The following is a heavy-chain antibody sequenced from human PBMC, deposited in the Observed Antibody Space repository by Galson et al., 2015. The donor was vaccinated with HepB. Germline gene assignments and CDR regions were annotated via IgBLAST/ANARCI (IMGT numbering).Heavy chain of an antibody. CDR1: GFTFSSYS. J-gene: IGHJ6*02. Sequence: SLRLSCAASGFTFSSYSMNWVRQAPGKGLEWVSSISSSSSYIYYADSVKGRFTISRDNAKNSLYLQMNSLRAEDTAVYYCARERETTWFGRPYYYYGMDVWGQGTTVTVSS. D-gene: IGHD1/OR15-1a*01. CDR3: ARERETTWFGRPYYYYGMDV. V-gene: IGHV3-21*01. CDR2: ISSSSSYI.